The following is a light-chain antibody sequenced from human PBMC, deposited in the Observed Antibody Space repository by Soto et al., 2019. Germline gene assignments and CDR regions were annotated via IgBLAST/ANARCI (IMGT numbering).Light chain of an antibody. Sequence: DIQMTHSPSTVSASVGDRVTITCRASQSISNWLDRYQQKPGKAPKLLIYKASSAASWVPSSFSGSGSGTEFPLTLRSLRPDDFATYYCQQYNSYCQPVGQGTKLEIK. CDR2: KAS. J-gene: IGKJ2*01. V-gene: IGKV1-5*03. CDR1: QSISNW. CDR3: QQYNSYCQP.